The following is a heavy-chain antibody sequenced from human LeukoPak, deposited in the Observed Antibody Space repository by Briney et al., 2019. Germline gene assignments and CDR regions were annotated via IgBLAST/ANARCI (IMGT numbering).Heavy chain of an antibody. V-gene: IGHV1-2*02. D-gene: IGHD3-22*01. CDR2: INPNSGGT. CDR3: ASMGDYYDSSGYYFPYDY. J-gene: IGHJ4*02. CDR1: GYTLTGYY. Sequence: ASVKVSCKASGYTLTGYYMHWVRQAPGQGLEWMGWINPNSGGTNYAQKFQGRVTMTRDTSISTAYMELSRLRSDDTAVYYCASMGDYYDSSGYYFPYDYWGQGTLVTVSS.